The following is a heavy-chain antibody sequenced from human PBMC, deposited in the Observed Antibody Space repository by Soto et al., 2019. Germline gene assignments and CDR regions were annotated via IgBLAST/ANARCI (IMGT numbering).Heavy chain of an antibody. CDR3: AKRSGYQEAAYLDY. CDR1: RFTFSSYG. J-gene: IGHJ4*02. V-gene: IGHV3-23*01. D-gene: IGHD5-12*01. Sequence: EVQLLESGGDLVQPGGSLRLSCAVSRFTFSSYGMNWVRQAPGKGLEWVSSISDDGDSTYYADSAKGRFTISRDNSKNTLYLQMNSLRAEDTAVYYCAKRSGYQEAAYLDYWGQGTLVTVSS. CDR2: ISDDGDST.